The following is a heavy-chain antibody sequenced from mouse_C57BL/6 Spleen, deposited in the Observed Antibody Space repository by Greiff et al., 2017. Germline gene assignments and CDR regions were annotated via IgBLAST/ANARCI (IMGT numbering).Heavy chain of an antibody. Sequence: EVKLVESGGGLVQPGGSLSLSCAASGFTFTDYYMSWVRQPPGKALEWLGFIRNKANGYTTEYSASVKGRFTISRDNSQSILYLQMNALRAEDSATYYCARYTGRDYAMDYWGQGTSVTVSS. CDR2: IRNKANGYTT. CDR3: ARYTGRDYAMDY. D-gene: IGHD1-1*01. V-gene: IGHV7-3*01. CDR1: GFTFTDYY. J-gene: IGHJ4*01.